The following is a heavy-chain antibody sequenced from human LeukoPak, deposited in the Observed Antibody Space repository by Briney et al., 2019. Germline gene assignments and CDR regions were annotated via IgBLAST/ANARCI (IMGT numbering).Heavy chain of an antibody. CDR1: GGTFSSYA. CDR3: ARANYYDSSGYYYLFDY. V-gene: IGHV1-2*02. J-gene: IGHJ4*02. D-gene: IGHD3-22*01. Sequence: ASVKVSCKASGGTFSSYAISWVRQAPGQGLEWMGWINPNSGGTNYAQKFQGRVTMTRDTSISTAYMELSRLRSDDTAVYYCARANYYDSSGYYYLFDYWGQGTLVTVSS. CDR2: INPNSGGT.